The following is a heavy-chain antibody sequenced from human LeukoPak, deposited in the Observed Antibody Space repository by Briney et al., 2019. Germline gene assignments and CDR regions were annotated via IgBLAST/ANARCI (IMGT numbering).Heavy chain of an antibody. J-gene: IGHJ6*02. CDR2: INAGNGNT. CDR3: ARDGPYCSSTSCYTEGYYYYGMDV. Sequence: ASVKVSCKASGYTFTSYAMHWVRQAPGQRLEWMGWINAGNGNTKYSQKFQGRVTITRDTSASTAYMELSSLRSEDTAVYYCARDGPYCSSTSCYTEGYYYYGMDVWGQGTTVTVSS. D-gene: IGHD2-2*02. V-gene: IGHV1-3*01. CDR1: GYTFTSYA.